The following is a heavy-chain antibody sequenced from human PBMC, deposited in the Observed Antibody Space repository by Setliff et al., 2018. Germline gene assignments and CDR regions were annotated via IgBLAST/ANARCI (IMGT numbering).Heavy chain of an antibody. CDR1: GYTFTAYD. CDR2: MNPNSGRT. D-gene: IGHD3-3*01. Sequence: ASVKVSCKASGYTFTAYDIVWVRQATGQGLEWMGGMNPNSGRTGYPQKFQGRVTMTRNTSISTAYMELSSLRSEDTAVYFCARGALVLQFLEWLPRFYYMDVWGKGTTVTVSS. CDR3: ARGALVLQFLEWLPRFYYMDV. V-gene: IGHV1-8*02. J-gene: IGHJ6*03.